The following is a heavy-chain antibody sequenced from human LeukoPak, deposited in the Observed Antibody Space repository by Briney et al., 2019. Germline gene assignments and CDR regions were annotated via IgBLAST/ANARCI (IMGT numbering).Heavy chain of an antibody. Sequence: SETLSLTCTVSGDSISSGGYSWTWIRQHPGKGLEWIGYIYHTGSAYYNPSLKSRLSISIDTSKNQFSLRLSSVTAADTAVYYCARDTPVVVLDSDAFDIWGQGTMVTVSS. CDR3: ARDTPVVVLDSDAFDI. CDR2: IYHTGSA. J-gene: IGHJ3*02. V-gene: IGHV4-31*03. CDR1: GDSISSGGYS. D-gene: IGHD2-15*01.